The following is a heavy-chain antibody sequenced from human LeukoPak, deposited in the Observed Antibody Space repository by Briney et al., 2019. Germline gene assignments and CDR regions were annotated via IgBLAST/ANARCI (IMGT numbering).Heavy chain of an antibody. CDR3: ARLVILTGYSYGMDV. V-gene: IGHV4-39*07. Sequence: SETLSLTCTVSGVSISSSSYYWGWIRQPPGKGLEWIGSIYYSGSTYYNPSLKSRVTISVDKSKNQFSLKLSSVTAADTAVYYCARLVILTGYSYGMDVWGQGTTVTVSS. D-gene: IGHD3-9*01. CDR2: IYYSGST. CDR1: GVSISSSSYY. J-gene: IGHJ6*02.